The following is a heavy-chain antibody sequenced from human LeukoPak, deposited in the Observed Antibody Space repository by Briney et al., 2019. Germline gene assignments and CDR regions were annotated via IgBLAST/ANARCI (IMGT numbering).Heavy chain of an antibody. V-gene: IGHV3-23*01. Sequence: GGSLRLSCAASGFTFSSYAMAWVRQAPGKGPEWVSSIDGDGDDKYYGDFVKGRFTISRDNSKNTLYVQMNSLRAEDTAQYFCAKYYYGSGNHYAFDIWGQGTMVTVS. CDR3: AKYYYGSGNHYAFDI. D-gene: IGHD3-10*01. J-gene: IGHJ3*02. CDR1: GFTFSSYA. CDR2: IDGDGDDK.